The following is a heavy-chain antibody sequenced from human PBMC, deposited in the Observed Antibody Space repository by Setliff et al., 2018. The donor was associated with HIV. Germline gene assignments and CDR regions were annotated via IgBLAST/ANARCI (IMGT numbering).Heavy chain of an antibody. V-gene: IGHV4-39*02. CDR3: AGDYAGSGRPFDY. Sequence: SETLSLTCTVPGGSINRSNYYWGWIRQPPGKGLEWIGTISYTGSTYYDPSLKSRVTISLDTSKNQFFLKLTSVTAADTAVYFCAGDYAGSGRPFDYWGQGTLVTVSS. D-gene: IGHD6-19*01. CDR2: ISYTGST. CDR1: GGSINRSNYY. J-gene: IGHJ4*02.